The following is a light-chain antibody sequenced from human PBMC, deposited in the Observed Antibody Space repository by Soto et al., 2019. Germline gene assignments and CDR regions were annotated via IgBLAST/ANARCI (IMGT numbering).Light chain of an antibody. J-gene: IGKJ1*01. CDR3: QHYNSYPWT. CDR1: QSISTW. V-gene: IGKV1-5*03. CDR2: KAS. Sequence: DIQMTQSPSTLSASVGDRVTITCRASQSISTWLAWYQQKAGKAPKLLIYKASSLESGVPSRFSGSGSGTEFTLTISSLQPDDFATYYCQHYNSYPWTFGQGTKV.